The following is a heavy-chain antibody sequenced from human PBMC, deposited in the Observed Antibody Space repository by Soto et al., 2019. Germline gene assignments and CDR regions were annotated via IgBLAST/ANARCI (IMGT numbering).Heavy chain of an antibody. Sequence: ASVKVSCKASGYTFTNYAIHWVRQAPGQRLEWMGWINAGNGKTKYSQNFQGRVTITRDTSASITYMEVNSLRSEDTAVYYCARGTPVWFDPWGQGTLVTVSS. CDR2: INAGNGKT. CDR1: GYTFTNYA. CDR3: ARGTPVWFDP. D-gene: IGHD3-10*01. V-gene: IGHV1-3*01. J-gene: IGHJ5*02.